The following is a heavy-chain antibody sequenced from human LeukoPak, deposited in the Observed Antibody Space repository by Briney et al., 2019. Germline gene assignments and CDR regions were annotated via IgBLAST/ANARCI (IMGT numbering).Heavy chain of an antibody. J-gene: IGHJ6*02. D-gene: IGHD2-2*01. CDR1: GGSFSGYY. V-gene: IGHV4-34*01. Sequence: KASETLSLTCAVYGGSFSGYYWSWIRQPPGKGLEWIGEINHSGSTNYNPSLKSRVTISVDTSKNQFSLKLSSVTAADTAVYYCARGPDCSSTSCYSSLYYYYGMDVWGQGTTVTVSS. CDR3: ARGPDCSSTSCYSSLYYYYGMDV. CDR2: INHSGST.